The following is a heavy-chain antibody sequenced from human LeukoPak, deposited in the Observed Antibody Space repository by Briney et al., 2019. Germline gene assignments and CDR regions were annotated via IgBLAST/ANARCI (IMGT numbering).Heavy chain of an antibody. J-gene: IGHJ4*02. Sequence: GASVTVSCKASGYTFTGYYMHWVRQAPGQGLEWMGWINPNSGGTNYAQKFQGRVTMNRDTSISTAYMELSRLRSDDTAVYYCARMNGRAVVAATDYWGQGTLVTVSS. V-gene: IGHV1-2*02. CDR3: ARMNGRAVVAATDY. CDR1: GYTFTGYY. D-gene: IGHD2-15*01. CDR2: INPNSGGT.